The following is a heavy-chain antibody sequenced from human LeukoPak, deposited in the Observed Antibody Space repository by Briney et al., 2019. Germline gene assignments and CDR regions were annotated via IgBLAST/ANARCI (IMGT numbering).Heavy chain of an antibody. J-gene: IGHJ6*03. D-gene: IGHD4-11*01. CDR2: FYYSVST. Sequence: SETLSLTCIVRGGSISSHYWSWIRQPPGNGLEGFGYFYYSVSTNYNPSLKSRVTISVDTSKIQFSLKLSSVTAADTAVYYCARGYSNQYYYYYYMDVWGKGTTVTVSS. V-gene: IGHV4-59*11. CDR1: GGSISSHY. CDR3: ARGYSNQYYYYYYMDV.